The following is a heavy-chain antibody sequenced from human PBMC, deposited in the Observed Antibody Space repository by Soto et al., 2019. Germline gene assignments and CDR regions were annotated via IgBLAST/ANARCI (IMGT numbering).Heavy chain of an antibody. J-gene: IGHJ6*02. CDR3: AKSRITMIVVVNGMDV. CDR2: ISGSGGST. Sequence: PGGSLRLSCAASGFTFSSYAMSWVRQAPGKGLEWVSAISGSGGSTYYADSVKGRFTISGDNSKNTLYLQMNSLRAEDTAVYYCAKSRITMIVVVNGMDVWGQGTTVTVSS. D-gene: IGHD3-22*01. V-gene: IGHV3-23*01. CDR1: GFTFSSYA.